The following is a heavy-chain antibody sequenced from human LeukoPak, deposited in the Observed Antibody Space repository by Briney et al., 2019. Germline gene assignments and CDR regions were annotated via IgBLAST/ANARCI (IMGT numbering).Heavy chain of an antibody. CDR1: GASVGDYY. J-gene: IGHJ4*02. Sequence: SETLSLTCTVSGASVGDYYWSWIRQAAGKGLEWLGRIYTSGNTIYNPSLQSRVTISVDVSKNQFSLRLISMTAAGTGIYYCAVDNRDFWGQGTLVTVSS. D-gene: IGHD2/OR15-2a*01. CDR2: IYTSGNT. CDR3: AVDNRDF. V-gene: IGHV4-4*07.